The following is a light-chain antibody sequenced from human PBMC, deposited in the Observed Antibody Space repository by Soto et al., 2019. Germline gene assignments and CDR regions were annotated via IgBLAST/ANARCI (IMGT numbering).Light chain of an antibody. CDR1: QSITTW. J-gene: IGKJ1*01. CDR3: QQYNTYPWT. V-gene: IGKV1-5*01. Sequence: IQMTQSPSTVSAYVGDSVTITCRASQSITTWLAWYQQRPGKAPKLLIYDASSLESGVPSRFSGSGSGTEFTLTISSLQPDDFATYYCQQYNTYPWTFGQGTKVDIK. CDR2: DAS.